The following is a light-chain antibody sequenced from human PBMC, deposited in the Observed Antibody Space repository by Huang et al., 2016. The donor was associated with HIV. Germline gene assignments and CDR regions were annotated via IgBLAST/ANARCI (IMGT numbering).Light chain of an antibody. CDR2: GPS. CDR3: QQYNDWPPWYT. Sequence: IVMTQSPATLSVSPGERVTLSCRASRSVGNNLAWYQQKVGQHPRLLIYGPSTRATGIAARFSGSGSGTDFTLTISSLQSEDFAVYYCQQYNDWPPWYTFGQGTKLEIK. J-gene: IGKJ2*01. CDR1: RSVGNN. V-gene: IGKV3-15*01.